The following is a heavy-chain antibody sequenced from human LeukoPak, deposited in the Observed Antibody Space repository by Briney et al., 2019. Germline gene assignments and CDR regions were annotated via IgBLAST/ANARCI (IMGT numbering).Heavy chain of an antibody. J-gene: IGHJ4*02. CDR1: GGSISSSSYY. Sequence: SETLSLTCTVSGGSISSSSYYWGWIRQPPGKGLEWIGSIYYSGSTYYNPSLKSRVTMSVDTSKNQFSLKLSSVTAADTAVYYCASSGSGYDSSFGYWGQGTLVTVSS. D-gene: IGHD5-12*01. CDR2: IYYSGST. V-gene: IGHV4-39*01. CDR3: ASSGSGYDSSFGY.